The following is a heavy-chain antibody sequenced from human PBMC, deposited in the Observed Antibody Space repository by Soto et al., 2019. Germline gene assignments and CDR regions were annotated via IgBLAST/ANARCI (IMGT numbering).Heavy chain of an antibody. CDR1: GGSFSGYY. Sequence: QVQLQQWGAGLLKPSETLSLTCAVYGGSFSGYYWSWIRQPPGKGLEWIGEINHSGSTNYNPSLKSRVTISVDTSKHQFSLKLSSVTAADTAVYYCARIRYSSSWRSYYYYGMDVWGQGTTVTVSS. V-gene: IGHV4-34*01. CDR2: INHSGST. CDR3: ARIRYSSSWRSYYYYGMDV. J-gene: IGHJ6*02. D-gene: IGHD6-13*01.